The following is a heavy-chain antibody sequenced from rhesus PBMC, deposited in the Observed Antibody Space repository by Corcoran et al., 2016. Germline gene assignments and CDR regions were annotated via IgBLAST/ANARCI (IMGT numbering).Heavy chain of an antibody. J-gene: IGHJ4*01. D-gene: IGHD6-31*01. V-gene: IGHV4-106*01. CDR3: AREVIAAAGMDY. CDR2: IYGRGAGT. Sequence: QVKLQESGPGLVKPSETLSLTCAVSGGSISDDYYWSWIRHPPGTGLEWIGYIYGRGAGTNYNPSLKNRVTISIDTSKNQFSLKLSSVTAADTAVYDCAREVIAAAGMDYWGQGVLVTVSS. CDR1: GGSISDDYY.